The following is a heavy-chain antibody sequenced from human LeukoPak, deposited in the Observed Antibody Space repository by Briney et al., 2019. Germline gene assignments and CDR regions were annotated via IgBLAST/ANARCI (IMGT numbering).Heavy chain of an antibody. J-gene: IGHJ4*02. D-gene: IGHD1-26*01. CDR3: ASQSSGSSTRAPDF. Sequence: GGSLRLSCEPSGVIFSSLSVNWVRQPPGKGLEWLSYISASSRTTYYADSVKGRFIVSRDNAKNSLFLQMDSLRADDTALYYCASQSSGSSTRAPDFWGQGTVVTVSS. CDR2: ISASSRTT. V-gene: IGHV3-48*04. CDR1: GVIFSSLS.